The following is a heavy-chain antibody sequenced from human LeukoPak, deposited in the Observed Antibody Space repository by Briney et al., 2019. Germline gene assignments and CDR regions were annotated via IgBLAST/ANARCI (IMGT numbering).Heavy chain of an antibody. CDR1: GGTFSSYA. CDR3: ARVGAHYGMDV. CDR2: IIPILGTA. Sequence: SVKVSCKASGGTFSSYAISWVRQAPGQGLEWMGRIIPILGTANYAQKFQGRVTITADKSTSTAYMELSSLRSEDTAVYYCARVGAHYGMDVWGQGTTVTVSS. D-gene: IGHD1-26*01. V-gene: IGHV1-69*04. J-gene: IGHJ6*02.